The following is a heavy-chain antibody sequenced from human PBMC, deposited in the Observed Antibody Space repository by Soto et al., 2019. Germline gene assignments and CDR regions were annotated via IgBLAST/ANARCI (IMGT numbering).Heavy chain of an antibody. V-gene: IGHV4-34*01. CDR1: GGSFSGYH. Sequence: ETLSLTCAVYGGSFSGYHWSWIRQPPGKGLEWIGEINQSGSTNYNPSLKSRVTISVDTSKNQFSLKLSSVTAADTAVYYCARTYSSSWSPFDYWGQGTLVTVSS. J-gene: IGHJ4*02. D-gene: IGHD6-13*01. CDR3: ARTYSSSWSPFDY. CDR2: INQSGST.